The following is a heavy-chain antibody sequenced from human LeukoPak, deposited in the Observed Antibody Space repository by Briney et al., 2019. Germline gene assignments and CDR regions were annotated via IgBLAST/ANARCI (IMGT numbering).Heavy chain of an antibody. CDR3: ARMDARIRGSSGL. V-gene: IGHV1-18*01. J-gene: IGHJ4*02. CDR1: GYTHSTFG. CDR2: ISAYTGDT. D-gene: IGHD3-10*01. Sequence: AAVTVSCKASGYTHSTFGMNWLRQARGQGLEYMGKISAYTGDTNSTQKSHGTVTTTTDTSTSTASTHRWSLRSGDTGIYYCARMDARIRGSSGLWGQGTVVTVS.